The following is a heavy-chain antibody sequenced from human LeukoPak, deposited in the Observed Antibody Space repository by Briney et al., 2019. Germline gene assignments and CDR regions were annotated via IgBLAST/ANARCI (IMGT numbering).Heavy chain of an antibody. CDR2: INPNSGGT. Sequence: ASVKVSCKASGYTFTSYAMNWVRQAPGQGLEWMGWINPNSGGTNYAQKFQGRVTMTRDTSISTAYMELSRLRSDDTAVYYCAGEYDWALDYWGQGALVTVSS. CDR1: GYTFTSYA. J-gene: IGHJ4*02. V-gene: IGHV1-2*02. D-gene: IGHD3-16*01. CDR3: AGEYDWALDY.